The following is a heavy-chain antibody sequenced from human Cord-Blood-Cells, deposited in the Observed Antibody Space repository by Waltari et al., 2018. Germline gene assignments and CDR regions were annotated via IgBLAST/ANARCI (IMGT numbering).Heavy chain of an antibody. CDR1: GGSISSYY. D-gene: IGHD6-13*01. J-gene: IGHJ3*02. CDR2: IYYSGST. Sequence: QVQLHESGPGLVKPSETLSVTCTVSGGSISSYYRSWILQPPGKGLEWCGYIYYSGSTNYNPSLKSRVTISVDTSKNQFSLKLSSVTAADTAVYYCARWRGYSSSWYDAFDIWGQGTMVTVSS. CDR3: ARWRGYSSSWYDAFDI. V-gene: IGHV4-59*01.